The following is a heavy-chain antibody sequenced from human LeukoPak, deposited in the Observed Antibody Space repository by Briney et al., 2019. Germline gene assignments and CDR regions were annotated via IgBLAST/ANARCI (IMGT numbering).Heavy chain of an antibody. CDR1: GYTFTSYY. CDR2: INPSGGST. CDR3: ARDLNYDFWSGPVPASWFDP. J-gene: IGHJ5*02. V-gene: IGHV1-46*01. Sequence: ASVKVSCKASGYTFTSYYMHWVRQAPGQGLEWMGIINPSGGSTSYAQKLQGRVTMTTDTSTSTAYMELRSLRSDDTAVYYCARDLNYDFWSGPVPASWFDPWGQGTLVTVSS. D-gene: IGHD3-3*01.